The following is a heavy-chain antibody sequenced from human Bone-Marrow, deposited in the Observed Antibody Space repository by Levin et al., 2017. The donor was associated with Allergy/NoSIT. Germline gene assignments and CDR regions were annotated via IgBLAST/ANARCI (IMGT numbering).Heavy chain of an antibody. CDR3: ARGSGYSSGWHPSAGPFDSFDI. CDR2: ISDDGSNQ. Sequence: RGLEWVAVISDDGSNQYYTDSVEGRFTISRDNSKNTFFLQMNRLRTEDTALYYCARGSGYSSGWHPSAGPFDSFDIWGPGTMVTVSS. J-gene: IGHJ3*02. D-gene: IGHD6-19*01. V-gene: IGHV3-30*04.